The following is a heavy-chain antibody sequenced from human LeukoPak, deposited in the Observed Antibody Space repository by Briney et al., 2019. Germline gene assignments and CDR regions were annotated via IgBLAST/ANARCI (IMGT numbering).Heavy chain of an antibody. Sequence: ASVKVSCKASGYTFTGYYMHWVRQAPGQGLEWMGWINPNSGDTNFAQKFQGRVTLTRDTSISTAYMELSRLRSDDTAVYYCARLYYGAPFQHWGQGTLVTVSS. CDR2: INPNSGDT. CDR3: ARLYYGAPFQH. J-gene: IGHJ1*01. V-gene: IGHV1-2*02. CDR1: GYTFTGYY. D-gene: IGHD4-17*01.